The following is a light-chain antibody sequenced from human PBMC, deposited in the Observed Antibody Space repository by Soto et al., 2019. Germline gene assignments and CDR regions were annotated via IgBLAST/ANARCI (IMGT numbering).Light chain of an antibody. J-gene: IGKJ1*01. CDR3: QQYNTYSPWA. Sequence: DIQRTQSPSTLSASEGDRVTISCRAIQSVSIWLAWYQQKPGRAPKLLIYDASTLQSGVPSRFRGSGSGTEFTLTISSLQPDDFATYYCQQYNTYSPWAFGQGTKVDIK. V-gene: IGKV1-5*01. CDR1: QSVSIW. CDR2: DAS.